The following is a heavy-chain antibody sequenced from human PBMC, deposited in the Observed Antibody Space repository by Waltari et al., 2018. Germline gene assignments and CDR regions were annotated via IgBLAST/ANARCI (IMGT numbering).Heavy chain of an antibody. CDR1: GFTFRSYA. V-gene: IGHV3-23*04. D-gene: IGHD5-12*01. J-gene: IGHJ2*01. Sequence: EVQLVESGGGLVQPGGSLRLSCAASGFTFRSYAMSWVRQAPGRRLAWVSSISWSDVRTNYADSAKGRFTISRDNVKNTLFLQMNSLRADDAAVYYCAKDLGGFSGSHWYFDLWGRGTLVTVSS. CDR2: ISWSDVRT. CDR3: AKDLGGFSGSHWYFDL.